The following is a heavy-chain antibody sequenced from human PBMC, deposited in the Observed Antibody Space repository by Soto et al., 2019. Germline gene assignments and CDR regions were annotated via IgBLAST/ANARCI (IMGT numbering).Heavy chain of an antibody. CDR2: ISSAGTTI. V-gene: IGHV3-11*04. CDR3: VRDPDYYAWGSSRFDY. CDR1: GFTFTDYY. Sequence: PGGSLRLSCAASGFTFTDYYMSWIRQAPGKGLEWISYISSAGTTIYYADSVKGRFTISRDNAKNSLYLQMNSLRAEDTAVYYCVRDPDYYAWGSSRFDYWGQGSLVTVS. D-gene: IGHD3-16*02. J-gene: IGHJ4*02.